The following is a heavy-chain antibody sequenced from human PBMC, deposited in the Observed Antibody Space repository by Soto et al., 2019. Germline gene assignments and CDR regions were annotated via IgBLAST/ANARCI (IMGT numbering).Heavy chain of an antibody. CDR2: IYYSGST. V-gene: IGHV4-39*01. D-gene: IGHD6-13*01. J-gene: IGHJ6*02. CDR3: AVVIAAAGYYYYYGMDV. Sequence: ETLSLTCTVSGGSISSSSYYWGWIRQPPGKGLEWIGSIYYSGSTYYNPSLKSRVTISVDTSKNQFSLKLSSVTAADTAVYYCAVVIAAAGYYYYYGMDVWGQGTTV. CDR1: GGSISSSSYY.